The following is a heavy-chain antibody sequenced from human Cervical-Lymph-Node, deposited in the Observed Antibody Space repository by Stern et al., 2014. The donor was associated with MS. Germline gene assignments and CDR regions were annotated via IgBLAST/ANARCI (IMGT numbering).Heavy chain of an antibody. V-gene: IGHV3-30-3*01. Sequence: VQLVQSGGSAEQPGGGLGLSCGASGFLFSSYAMHWVRQAPGKGLDWVAFLSNEGSKQFYADSVKGRFTISRDNSNNTLYLQMNSLRPEDTAVYYCARDTCRGGGCYFRYWGQGILITVSS. J-gene: IGHJ4*02. CDR1: GFLFSSYA. CDR2: LSNEGSKQ. D-gene: IGHD2-15*01. CDR3: ARDTCRGGGCYFRY.